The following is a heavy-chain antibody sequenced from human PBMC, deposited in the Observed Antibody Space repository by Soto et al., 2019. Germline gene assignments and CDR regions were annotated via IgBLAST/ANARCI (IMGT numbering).Heavy chain of an antibody. CDR2: IDPSDSYT. Sequence: PGASLKISCKASGYSFTNYWISWVRQMPGKGLEWMGRIDPSDSYTKHSPSFQGHVTISADKSISTSYLQWSSLKASDTAMYYCARQYCRSTSCYIGWFDPWGQGTLVTVSS. V-gene: IGHV5-10-1*01. CDR3: ARQYCRSTSCYIGWFDP. CDR1: GYSFTNYW. D-gene: IGHD2-2*02. J-gene: IGHJ5*02.